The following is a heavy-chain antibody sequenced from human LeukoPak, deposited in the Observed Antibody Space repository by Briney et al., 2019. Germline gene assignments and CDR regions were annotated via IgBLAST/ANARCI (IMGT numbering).Heavy chain of an antibody. V-gene: IGHV4-31*03. D-gene: IGHD6-13*01. CDR2: IYYSGST. CDR1: GGSISSGGYY. CDR3: ARGRIAAAANDAFDI. Sequence: SETLALTCTVSGGSISSGGYYWSWIRQHPGKGLEWIGYIYYSGSTYYNPSLKSRVTISVDTSKNQFSLKLGSVTAADTAVYYCARGRIAAAANDAFDIWGQGTMVTVSS. J-gene: IGHJ3*02.